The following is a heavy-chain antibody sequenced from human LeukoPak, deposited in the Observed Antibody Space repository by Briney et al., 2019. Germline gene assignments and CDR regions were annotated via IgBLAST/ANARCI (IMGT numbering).Heavy chain of an antibody. V-gene: IGHV4-39*01. D-gene: IGHD4/OR15-4a*01. CDR3: ARQTLRLTDAFYI. CDR1: GGSISSSSYY. J-gene: IGHJ3*02. Sequence: SEPLSLTCTVSGGSISSSSYYWGWIRQPPGKGLEWIGSIYYSGSTYYNPSLTSRVTISVDTSKNQFSLKLSSVTAADTAVYYCARQTLRLTDAFYIWGQGTMVTVSS. CDR2: IYYSGST.